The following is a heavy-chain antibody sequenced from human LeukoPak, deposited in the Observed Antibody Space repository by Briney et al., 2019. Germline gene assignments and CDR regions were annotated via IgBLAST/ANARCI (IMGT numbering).Heavy chain of an antibody. D-gene: IGHD3-22*01. J-gene: IGHJ4*02. CDR1: GGSFSGYY. Sequence: SETLSLTCAVYGGSFSGYYWSWLRQPPGKGLEWIGEINHSGSTNYNPSLKSRVTISVDTSKNQFSLKLSSVTAADTAVYYCARADYYDSSGYSKFDYWGQGTLVTVSS. CDR2: INHSGST. CDR3: ARADYYDSSGYSKFDY. V-gene: IGHV4-34*01.